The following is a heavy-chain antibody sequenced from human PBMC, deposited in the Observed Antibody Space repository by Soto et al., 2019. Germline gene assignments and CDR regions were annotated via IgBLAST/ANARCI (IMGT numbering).Heavy chain of an antibody. Sequence: PGGSLRLSCAASGFTFSSYEMNWVRQAPGKGLEWVSYISSSGSTIYYADSEKGRFTISRDNAKNSLYLQMNSLRAEDTAVYYCARAPIIAARGGRDYFDYWGQGTLVTVSS. J-gene: IGHJ4*02. V-gene: IGHV3-48*03. CDR1: GFTFSSYE. CDR2: ISSSGSTI. D-gene: IGHD6-6*01. CDR3: ARAPIIAARGGRDYFDY.